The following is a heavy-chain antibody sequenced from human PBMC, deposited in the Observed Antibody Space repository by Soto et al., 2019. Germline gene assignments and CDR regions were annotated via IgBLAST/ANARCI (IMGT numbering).Heavy chain of an antibody. J-gene: IGHJ4*02. CDR2: ILYSGST. V-gene: IGHV4-39*01. Sequence: QLQLQESGPGLVKPSETLSLTCIVSGGSITSNNHYWGWIRQSPGKGLEWIGSILYSGSTNYNPSLKSRVTLSVETSKNQFSLKMSSVTAADTALYYRARLGSSGWHQGSYFDYWGQGTLVTVSS. CDR1: GGSITSNNHY. CDR3: ARLGSSGWHQGSYFDY. D-gene: IGHD6-19*01.